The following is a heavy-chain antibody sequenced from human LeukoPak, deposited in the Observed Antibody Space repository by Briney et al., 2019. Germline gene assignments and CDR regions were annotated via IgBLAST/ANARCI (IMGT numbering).Heavy chain of an antibody. CDR2: IYYSGSA. V-gene: IGHV4-31*03. CDR3: ARGSGYSYVDFGY. CDR1: GGSISSGDYY. J-gene: IGHJ4*02. Sequence: SETLSLTCSVSGGSISSGDYYWSWIRQHPGQGLEWMGYIYYSGSAYYNPSLKSRVTISVDTSKNQFSLSLNSVTAADTAVYFCARGSGYSYVDFGYWGQGTLVTVSS. D-gene: IGHD5-18*01.